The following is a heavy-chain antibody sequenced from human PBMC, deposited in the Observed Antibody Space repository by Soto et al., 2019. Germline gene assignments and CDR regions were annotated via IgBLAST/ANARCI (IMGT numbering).Heavy chain of an antibody. CDR3: GREQNSGYYRTADY. Sequence: QVQLVESGGGVVQPGRSLRLSCKASGFTLSDYNMQWVRQAPGKGLEWLGVIFYDGSGHFYADSMEGRFTISRDASKNTLYLQMNSLRLEDTAVYFCGREQNSGYYRTADYWGQGTLVTVSS. CDR1: GFTLSDYN. D-gene: IGHD3-22*01. J-gene: IGHJ4*02. CDR2: IFYDGSGH. V-gene: IGHV3-30*14.